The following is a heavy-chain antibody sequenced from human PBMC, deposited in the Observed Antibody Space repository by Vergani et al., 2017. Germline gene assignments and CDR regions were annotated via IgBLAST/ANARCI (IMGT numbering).Heavy chain of an antibody. CDR2: IRTKSFTYTT. Sequence: EVQLVESGGGLVQPGGSLRLSCAASGFTFSNHYMDWVRQAPGKGLEWVGRIRTKSFTYTTEYAASVKGRFAISRDDSRHSLYLQMNSLKTEDTAVYYCARLDGASSWIDYWGQGTLVTVSS. D-gene: IGHD6-13*01. CDR3: ARLDGASSWIDY. J-gene: IGHJ4*02. CDR1: GFTFSNHY. V-gene: IGHV3-72*01.